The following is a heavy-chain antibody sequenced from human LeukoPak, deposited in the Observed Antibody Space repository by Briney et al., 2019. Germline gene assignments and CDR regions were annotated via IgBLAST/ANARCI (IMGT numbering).Heavy chain of an antibody. Sequence: PGGSLRLSCTGSGFIFSNFWMHWVRQAPGKGLVWVSRVNSDAYSTNYAASLKGRFTISRDNAKNTLYLQMNSLRAEDTAVYYCARGSNVLRFLEWLLDYWGQGTLVTVSS. D-gene: IGHD3-3*01. V-gene: IGHV3-74*01. CDR3: ARGSNVLRFLEWLLDY. J-gene: IGHJ4*02. CDR1: GFIFSNFW. CDR2: VNSDAYST.